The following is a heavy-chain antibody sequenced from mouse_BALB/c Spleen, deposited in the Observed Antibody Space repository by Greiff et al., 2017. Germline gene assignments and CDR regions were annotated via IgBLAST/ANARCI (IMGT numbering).Heavy chain of an antibody. CDR2: ISDGGSYN. CDR3: ARDYYYDDGYALDY. V-gene: IGHV5-4*02. CDR1: GFTFSDYY. J-gene: IGHJ4*01. Sequence: EVQLVESGGGLVKPGGSLKLSCAASGFTFSDYYMYWVRQTPEKRLEWVATISDGGSYNYYPDSVKGRYIISRDNAKNHLYLKMSSQKSEDTAMYYCARDYYYDDGYALDYWGQGTTVTVSS. D-gene: IGHD2-4*01.